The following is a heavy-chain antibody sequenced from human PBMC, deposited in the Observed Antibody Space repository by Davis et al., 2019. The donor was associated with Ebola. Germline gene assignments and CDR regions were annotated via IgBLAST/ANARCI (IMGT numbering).Heavy chain of an antibody. D-gene: IGHD4-17*01. CDR1: GGSISSSRYY. Sequence: SETLSLTCSVSGGSISSSRYYWGWIRQPPGEGLQWIGSFFYTGSSYFNPSLKSRVTVSVDTSKNQFSLKLSSVTAADTAVYYCARLLATVNHYFDYWGQGTLVTVSS. V-gene: IGHV4-39*01. CDR2: FFYTGSS. J-gene: IGHJ4*02. CDR3: ARLLATVNHYFDY.